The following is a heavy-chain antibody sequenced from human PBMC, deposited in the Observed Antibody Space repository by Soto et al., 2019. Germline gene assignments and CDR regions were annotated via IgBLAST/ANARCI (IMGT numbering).Heavy chain of an antibody. J-gene: IGHJ4*02. D-gene: IGHD5-12*01. V-gene: IGHV4-31*03. CDR2: IYYSGST. CDR1: GGSISRGGYY. Sequence: SETLSLACTVSGGSISRGGYYWSWIRQHPGKGLEWIGYIYYSGSTYYNPSLKSRVTISVDTSKNQFSLKLSSVTAADTAVYYCARDLPSSGPPGYWGQGTLVTVS. CDR3: ARDLPSSGPPGY.